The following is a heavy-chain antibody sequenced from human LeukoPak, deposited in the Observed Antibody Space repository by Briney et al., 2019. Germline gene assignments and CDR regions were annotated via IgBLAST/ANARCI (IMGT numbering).Heavy chain of an antibody. J-gene: IGHJ4*02. CDR1: GGSISSYY. D-gene: IGHD5/OR15-5a*01. Sequence: PSETLSLTCTVSGGSISSYYWSWIRQPPGKGLEWIGYIYYSGSTNYNPSLKSRVTISVDTSKNQFSLKLSSVTAADTAVYYCAGSLSTGYFDYWGQGTLVTVSS. CDR3: AGSLSTGYFDY. V-gene: IGHV4-59*12. CDR2: IYYSGST.